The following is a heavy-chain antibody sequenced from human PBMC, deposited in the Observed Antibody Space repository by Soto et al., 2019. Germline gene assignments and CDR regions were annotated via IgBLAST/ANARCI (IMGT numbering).Heavy chain of an antibody. CDR3: VRDLFAYFHPDPSDY. D-gene: IGHD2-21*01. CDR1: NYTFINFG. CDR2: ITTFNGKT. V-gene: IGHV1-18*01. Sequence: ASVKVSCKASNYTFINFGISWVRQAPGQGLEWMGWITTFNGKTNYAQKFQGRITITADTSTSTAYMELRGLISDDTAVYDCVRDLFAYFHPDPSDYWGQGSPVAVS. J-gene: IGHJ4*02.